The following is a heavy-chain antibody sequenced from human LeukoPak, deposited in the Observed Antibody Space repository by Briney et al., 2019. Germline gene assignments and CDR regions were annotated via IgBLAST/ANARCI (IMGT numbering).Heavy chain of an antibody. Sequence: PSETLSLTCTVSGGSISSYYWSWIRQPAGKGLEWIGRIYTSGSSNYNPSLKSRVTMSVDTSKNQFSLKLSSVTAADTAVYYCVAMVRGVKGAHFNYWGQGTTVTVSS. CDR1: GGSISSYY. J-gene: IGHJ4*03. CDR2: IYTSGSS. D-gene: IGHD3-10*01. V-gene: IGHV4-4*07. CDR3: VAMVRGVKGAHFNY.